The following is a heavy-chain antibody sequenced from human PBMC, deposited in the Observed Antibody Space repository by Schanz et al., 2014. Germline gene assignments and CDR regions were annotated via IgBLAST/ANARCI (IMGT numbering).Heavy chain of an antibody. J-gene: IGHJ4*02. Sequence: EVQLVESGGGLVKPGGSLRLSCATSGFTLNNAWMNWVRQAPGKGLQWVARIKSKTDGGTRDYAAPVKGRFTISTDDSKNPVYLQLNSLQPEDPAFYYCTADLWFGAIWGVWWGQGTLVTVSS. V-gene: IGHV3-15*01. D-gene: IGHD3-10*01. CDR3: TADLWFGAIWGVW. CDR1: GFTLNNAW. CDR2: IKSKTDGGTR.